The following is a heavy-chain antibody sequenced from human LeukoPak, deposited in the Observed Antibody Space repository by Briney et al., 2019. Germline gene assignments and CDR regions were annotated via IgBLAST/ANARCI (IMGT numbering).Heavy chain of an antibody. J-gene: IGHJ4*02. V-gene: IGHV3-33*01. D-gene: IGHD7-27*01. Sequence: PGGSLRLSCAASGFTFSSHGMHWGRQAPGKGLEWVALIWYDGSNKYYTDSVKGRFTISRDNSKNMLYLQMNSLRAEDTAVYYCARLTGSYFDYWGQGTLVTVSS. CDR3: ARLTGSYFDY. CDR2: IWYDGSNK. CDR1: GFTFSSHG.